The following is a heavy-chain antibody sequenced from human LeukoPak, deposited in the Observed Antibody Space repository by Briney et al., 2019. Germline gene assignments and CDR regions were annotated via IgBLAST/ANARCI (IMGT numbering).Heavy chain of an antibody. CDR1: GFTFSSYA. CDR3: TRWEDIVVVPAAQF. J-gene: IGHJ4*02. D-gene: IGHD2-2*01. V-gene: IGHV3-23*01. CDR2: ISGSGGST. Sequence: PGGSLRLSCAASGFTFSSYAMSWVRQAPGKGLEWVSAISGSGGSTYYADSVKGRFTISRDNSKNTLYLQMNSLKTEDTAVYYCTRWEDIVVVPAAQFWGQGTLVTVSS.